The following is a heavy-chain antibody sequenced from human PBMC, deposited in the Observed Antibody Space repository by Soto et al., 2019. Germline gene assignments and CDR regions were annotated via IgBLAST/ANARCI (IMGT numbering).Heavy chain of an antibody. J-gene: IGHJ6*02. D-gene: IGHD2-15*01. CDR1: GFTFSSYA. CDR2: ISYDGSNK. V-gene: IGHV3-30-3*01. Sequence: QPGGSLRLSCAASGFTFSSYAMHWVRQAPGKGLEWVAVISYDGSNKYYADSVKGRFTISRDNSKNTLYLQMNSLRAEDTAVYYCARALACSGGSCYIATRYYYGMDVWGQGTTVTVSS. CDR3: ARALACSGGSCYIATRYYYGMDV.